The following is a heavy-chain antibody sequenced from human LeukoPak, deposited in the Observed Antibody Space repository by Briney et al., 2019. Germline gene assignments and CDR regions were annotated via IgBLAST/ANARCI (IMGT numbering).Heavy chain of an antibody. CDR3: ARQRVYYDSSGYYYYFDY. D-gene: IGHD3-22*01. V-gene: IGHV1-18*01. CDR1: GYTFTSYG. CDR2: ISAYNGNT. Sequence: ASVKVSCKASGYTFTSYGISWVRQAPGQGLEWMGWISAYNGNTNYAQKLQGRVTMTRDTSISTAYMELSRLRSDDTAVYYCARQRVYYDSSGYYYYFDYWGQGTLVTVSS. J-gene: IGHJ4*02.